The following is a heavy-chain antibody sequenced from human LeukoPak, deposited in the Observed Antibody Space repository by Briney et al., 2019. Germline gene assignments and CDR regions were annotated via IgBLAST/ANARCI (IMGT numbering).Heavy chain of an antibody. CDR2: IGTGGDT. J-gene: IGHJ4*02. V-gene: IGHV3-13*01. CDR1: GFTFSSYD. Sequence: PGGSLRLSCVTSGFTFSSYDMHWVRRPTGKSLEWFSGIGTGGDTYYPDSVKGRFTISRENAKKSLYLQMNSLKAGDTAVYYCARGNNHDWWGQGTLVTVSS. D-gene: IGHD1/OR15-1a*01. CDR3: ARGNNHDW.